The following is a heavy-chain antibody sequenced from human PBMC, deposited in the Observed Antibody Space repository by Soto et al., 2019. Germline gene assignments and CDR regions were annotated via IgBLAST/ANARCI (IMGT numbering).Heavy chain of an antibody. CDR3: ARGREGYCSSTSCYYMDV. CDR1: GYTFTSYD. J-gene: IGHJ6*03. D-gene: IGHD2-2*01. V-gene: IGHV1-8*01. CDR2: MNPNSGNT. Sequence: ASVKVSCKASGYTFTSYDINWVRQATGQGLEWMGWMNPNSGNTGYAQKFQGRVTMTRNTSISTAYMELSSLRSEDTAVYYCARGREGYCSSTSCYYMDVWGKGTTVTVSS.